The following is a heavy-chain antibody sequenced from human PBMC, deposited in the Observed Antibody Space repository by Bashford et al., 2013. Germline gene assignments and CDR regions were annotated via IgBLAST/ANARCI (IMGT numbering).Heavy chain of an antibody. V-gene: IGHV3-33*01. CDR3: ARDILLGGLARNWYFDL. D-gene: IGHD3-16*01. CDR2: VYYDGSDR. J-gene: IGHJ2*01. Sequence: VRQAPGKGLEWVALVYYDGSDRYYTNSVKGRFTITRDTSRNTVWLQMTSLTAEDTAVYYCARDILLGGLARNWYFDLWGLAPWSPSPQ.